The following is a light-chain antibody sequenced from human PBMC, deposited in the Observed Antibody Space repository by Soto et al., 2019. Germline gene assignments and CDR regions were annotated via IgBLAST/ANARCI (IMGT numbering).Light chain of an antibody. J-gene: IGKJ5*01. CDR2: EAS. V-gene: IGKV1-5*01. CDR3: QQLYTLPFT. CDR1: QSISSW. Sequence: GDRVTITCRASQSISSWLAWYQQKPGKAPKLLIYEASTLQSGVPSRFSGSGSGTEFTLTISVLLPEDFAAYHCQQLYTLPFTFGQGTRLEIK.